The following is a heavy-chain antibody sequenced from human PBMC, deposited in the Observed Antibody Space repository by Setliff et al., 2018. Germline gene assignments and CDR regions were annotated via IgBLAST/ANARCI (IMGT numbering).Heavy chain of an antibody. CDR2: IYSSGST. D-gene: IGHD3-10*01. CDR1: GGSISSGDYY. V-gene: IGHV4-30-4*08. CDR3: ARESRYYYGNLGTLDY. Sequence: PSETLSLTCTVSGGSISSGDYYWSWIRQPPGKGLEWIGYIYSSGSTYYNPSLKSRVSISVDTSKNQFSLKLSSVTAADTAVYYCARESRYYYGNLGTLDYWGQGTLVTVSS. J-gene: IGHJ4*02.